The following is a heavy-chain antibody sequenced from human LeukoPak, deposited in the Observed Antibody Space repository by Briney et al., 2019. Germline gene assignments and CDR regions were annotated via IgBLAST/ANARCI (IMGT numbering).Heavy chain of an antibody. J-gene: IGHJ4*02. D-gene: IGHD4-17*01. Sequence: PSETLSLTCTVSGGSISSYYWSWIRQPPGKGLEWIGYIYYSGSTNYNPSLKSRVTISVDTSKNQFSLKLSSVTAADTAVYYCARVGDYGDYDTDYWGQGTLVTVSS. CDR3: ARVGDYGDYDTDY. CDR1: GGSISSYY. V-gene: IGHV4-59*01. CDR2: IYYSGST.